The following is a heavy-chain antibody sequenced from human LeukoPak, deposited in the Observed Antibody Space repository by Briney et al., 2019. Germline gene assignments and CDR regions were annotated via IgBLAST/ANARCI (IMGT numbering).Heavy chain of an antibody. CDR1: GFTFSSYA. CDR2: ISYDKSNK. Sequence: PGRPLRLSCAASGFTFSSYAMHWVRQAPGKGLEWVALISYDKSNKYYADSVKGRFTISRDNSKNTLYLQMNSLRAEDTAVYYCAKDPVDPGVDYWGQGTLVTVSS. V-gene: IGHV3-30-3*01. CDR3: AKDPVDPGVDY. J-gene: IGHJ4*02. D-gene: IGHD3-10*01.